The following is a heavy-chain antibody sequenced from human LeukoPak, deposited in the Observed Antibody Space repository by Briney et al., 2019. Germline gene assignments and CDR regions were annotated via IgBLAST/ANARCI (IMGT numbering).Heavy chain of an antibody. Sequence: GASVKVSCKASGYTFTSYGISWVRQAPGQGLEWMGWISAYNGNTNYAQKLQGRVTMTTDTSTSTAYMELRSLRSDDTAVYYCARPLYDYVWGGYRSIPDAFDIWGQGTMVTVSS. D-gene: IGHD3-16*02. J-gene: IGHJ3*02. CDR1: GYTFTSYG. CDR2: ISAYNGNT. CDR3: ARPLYDYVWGGYRSIPDAFDI. V-gene: IGHV1-18*04.